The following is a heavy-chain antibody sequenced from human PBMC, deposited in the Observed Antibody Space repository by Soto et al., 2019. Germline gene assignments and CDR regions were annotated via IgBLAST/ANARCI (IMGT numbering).Heavy chain of an antibody. CDR1: GGSISSGGYY. V-gene: IGHV4-31*03. CDR2: IYYSGST. CDR3: ARDSRYYDSSGYPSGDAFDI. Sequence: SETLSLTCTVSGGSISSGGYYWSWIRQHPGKGLEWIGYIYYSGSTYYNPSLKSRVTISVDTSKNQFSLKLSSVTAADTAVYYCARDSRYYDSSGYPSGDAFDIWGQGTMVTVSS. D-gene: IGHD3-22*01. J-gene: IGHJ3*02.